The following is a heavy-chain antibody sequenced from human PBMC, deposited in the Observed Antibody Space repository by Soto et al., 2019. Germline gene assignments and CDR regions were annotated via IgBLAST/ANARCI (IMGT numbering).Heavy chain of an antibody. CDR3: ARDGNFAFRGYSFAFDF. D-gene: IGHD5-18*01. CDR2: MNLDTGGT. CDR1: GYRFTVYY. J-gene: IGHJ4*02. Sequence: QVQLVQSGAEVKKPGASVRVSCEASGYRFTVYYIHWVRQAPGQGLEWMGRMNLDTGGTTYAQKFQGRVTMTRDTSINTAYMEVSSLKSDDTAIYYCARDGNFAFRGYSFAFDFWGQGTLVTVSS. V-gene: IGHV1-2*06.